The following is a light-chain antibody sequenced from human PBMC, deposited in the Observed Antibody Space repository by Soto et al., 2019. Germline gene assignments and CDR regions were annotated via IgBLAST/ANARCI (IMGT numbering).Light chain of an antibody. CDR1: ESFSDY. Sequence: EIVLTQSPGALSLSPGERATLSCWASESFSDYLAWYQQKPGQAPRLLIYGASNRATGIPDRFSGSGSGTDFTLTIRRLEPEDFAMYVCQQYDNSPFTFGPGTKVDIK. J-gene: IGKJ3*01. CDR2: GAS. CDR3: QQYDNSPFT. V-gene: IGKV3-20*01.